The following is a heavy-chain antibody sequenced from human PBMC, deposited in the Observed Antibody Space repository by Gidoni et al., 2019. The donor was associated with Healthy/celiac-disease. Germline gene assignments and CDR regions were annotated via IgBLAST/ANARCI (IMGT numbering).Heavy chain of an antibody. Sequence: STYYNPSLKSRVTISVDTSKNQFSLKLSSVTAADTAVYYCARGVDTAMTPNWFDPWGQGTLVTVSS. CDR2: ST. CDR3: ARGVDTAMTPNWFDP. V-gene: IGHV4-39*01. D-gene: IGHD5-18*01. J-gene: IGHJ5*02.